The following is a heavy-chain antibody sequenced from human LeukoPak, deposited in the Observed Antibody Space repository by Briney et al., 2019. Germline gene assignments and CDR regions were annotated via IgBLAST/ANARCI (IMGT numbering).Heavy chain of an antibody. CDR1: GYTFTSYY. Sequence: ASVKVSCKASGYTFTSYYMHWVRQAPGQGLEWMGWINPNSGGTNYAQKFQGRVTMTRDTSISTAYMELSRLRSDDTAVYYCARDYCSSTSCFDYWGQGTLVTVSS. CDR3: ARDYCSSTSCFDY. J-gene: IGHJ4*02. CDR2: INPNSGGT. V-gene: IGHV1-2*02. D-gene: IGHD2-2*01.